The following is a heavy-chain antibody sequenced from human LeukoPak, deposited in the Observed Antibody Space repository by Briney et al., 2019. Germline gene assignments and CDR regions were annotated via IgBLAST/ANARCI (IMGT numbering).Heavy chain of an antibody. V-gene: IGHV1-18*01. J-gene: IGHJ4*02. CDR2: IISHNGDT. CDR1: GFSFRNYG. D-gene: IGHD1-1*01. CDR3: ARDWEYRNDPPDY. Sequence: ASVKVSCKTSGFSFRNYGVSWVRQAPGQGLEWMGWIISHNGDTELAQKFQGRVSLTTDTSTTTVFMELRSLTSDDTAVYYCARDWEYRNDPPDYWGQGTLVTVSS.